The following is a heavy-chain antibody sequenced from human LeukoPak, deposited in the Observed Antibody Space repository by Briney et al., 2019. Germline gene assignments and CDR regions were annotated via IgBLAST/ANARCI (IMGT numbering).Heavy chain of an antibody. CDR2: IYSGGST. CDR3: ARGPIPAAAGTGWFDP. J-gene: IGHJ5*02. D-gene: IGHD6-13*01. Sequence: GGSLRLSCAASGLTVSSNYMSWVRQAPGKGLEWVSVIYSGGSTYYADSVTGRFTISRDNSKNTLYLQMNSLRAEDTAVYYCARGPIPAAAGTGWFDPWGQGTLVTVSS. V-gene: IGHV3-53*01. CDR1: GLTVSSNY.